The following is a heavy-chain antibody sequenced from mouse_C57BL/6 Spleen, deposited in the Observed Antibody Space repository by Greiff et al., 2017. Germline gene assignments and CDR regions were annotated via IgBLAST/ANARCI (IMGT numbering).Heavy chain of an antibody. D-gene: IGHD4-1*01. CDR3: ASRESLTGTGVAMDY. CDR1: GFTFSDYG. V-gene: IGHV5-15*04. Sequence: DVKLVESGGGLVQPGGSLKLSCAASGFTFSDYGMAWVRQAPRKGPEWVAFISNLAYSIYYADTVTGRFTISRENAKNTLYLELSSLRSEDAAVYYCASRESLTGTGVAMDYWGQGTSVTVSS. J-gene: IGHJ4*01. CDR2: ISNLAYSI.